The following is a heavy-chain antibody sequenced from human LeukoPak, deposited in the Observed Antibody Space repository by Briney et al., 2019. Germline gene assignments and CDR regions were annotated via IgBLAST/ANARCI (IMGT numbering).Heavy chain of an antibody. CDR1: GFIVSSNY. V-gene: IGHV3-53*01. J-gene: IGHJ4*02. CDR2: IYSDGST. Sequence: GGSLRLSCAASGFIVSSNYMSWVRQAPGKGLKWFSVIYSDGSTYYADCVKGRFTISRDNSKNTLYLQMNSLRAEDTAVYYCAKASPVTMIVVVITLLFDYWGQGTLVTVSS. D-gene: IGHD3-22*01. CDR3: AKASPVTMIVVVITLLFDY.